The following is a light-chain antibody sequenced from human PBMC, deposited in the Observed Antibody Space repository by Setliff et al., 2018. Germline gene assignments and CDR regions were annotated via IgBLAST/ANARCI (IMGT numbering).Light chain of an antibody. V-gene: IGLV2-14*01. Sequence: QSALTQPASVSGSPGQSINISCTGTSSDVGDYKYVSWYQQLPGKAPKLIIFEVSNRPSGIPNRFSGSKSGNTASLSISGLQAEDEADYYCSSYTSLSTRVFGTGTKVTVL. CDR3: SSYTSLSTRV. CDR1: SSDVGDYKY. CDR2: EVS. J-gene: IGLJ1*01.